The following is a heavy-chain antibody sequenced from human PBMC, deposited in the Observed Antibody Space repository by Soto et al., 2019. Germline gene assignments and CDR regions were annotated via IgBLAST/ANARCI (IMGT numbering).Heavy chain of an antibody. CDR1: GGSFSGYY. D-gene: IGHD1-1*01. CDR3: GGGHWTGSDY. V-gene: IGHV4-34*01. J-gene: IGHJ4*02. CDR2: INHSGST. Sequence: QVQLQQWGAGLLKPSETLSLTCAVYGGSFSGYYWSWIRQPPGKGLEWIGEINHSGSTNYNPSLKGRGTISIDTAKNPFSLKVSSGDAAGTAVYFCGGGHWTGSDYWGQGTLVTVSS.